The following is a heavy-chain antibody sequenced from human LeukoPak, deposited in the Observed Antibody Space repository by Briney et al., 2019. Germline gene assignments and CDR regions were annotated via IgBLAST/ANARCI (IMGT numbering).Heavy chain of an antibody. Sequence: GGSLRLSCAASGLTFSSYAMSWVRQAPGKGLEWVSAISGSGGSTYYADSVKGRFTISRDNSKNTLYLQMNSLRAEDTAVYYCAKDLRWAVPAAIRNDYWGQGTLVTVSS. CDR2: ISGSGGST. V-gene: IGHV3-23*01. CDR1: GLTFSSYA. J-gene: IGHJ4*02. D-gene: IGHD2-2*02. CDR3: AKDLRWAVPAAIRNDY.